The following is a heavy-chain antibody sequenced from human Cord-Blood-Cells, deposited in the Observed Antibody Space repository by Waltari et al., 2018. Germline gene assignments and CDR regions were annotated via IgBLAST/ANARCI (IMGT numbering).Heavy chain of an antibody. D-gene: IGHD3-10*01. CDR1: GFTFSSYW. CDR3: ARDERGARRITMVQGVMKGWFDP. J-gene: IGHJ5*02. CDR2: IKQDGSEK. V-gene: IGHV3-7*01. Sequence: EVQLVESGGGLVQPGGSLRLSCAASGFTFSSYWMSWVRQAPGKGLEWVANIKQDGSEKDYVNSVKGRFNNSRDNANNSLYLEMNGLRAGNTVWYDCARDERGARRITMVQGVMKGWFDPWGQGTLVTVSS.